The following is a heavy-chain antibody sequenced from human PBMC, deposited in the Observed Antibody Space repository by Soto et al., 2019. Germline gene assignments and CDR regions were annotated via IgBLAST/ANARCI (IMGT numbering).Heavy chain of an antibody. CDR3: ARWGTTGGWDV. CDR1: GFTFRSYV. Sequence: QVQLVESGGGVVQPGTSLRLSCVGSGFTFRSYVIHWGRQAPSKGLEWVALTSYDGSNKDYGDPVKGRFTISRDNSRNTVDLQMDSLSREDTALYYCARWGTTGGWDVWGQGTLVSVSS. V-gene: IGHV3-30*19. J-gene: IGHJ1*01. CDR2: TSYDGSNK. D-gene: IGHD3-16*01.